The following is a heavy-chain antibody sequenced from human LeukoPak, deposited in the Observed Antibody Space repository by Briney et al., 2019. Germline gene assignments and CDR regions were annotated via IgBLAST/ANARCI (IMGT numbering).Heavy chain of an antibody. J-gene: IGHJ2*01. Sequence: ASVKVSCKASGYTFTGYYTHWVRQAPGQGLEWMGWINPNSGGTNYAQKFQGRVTMTRDASISTAYMERSSLRSEDTAVYYCARVKPAPLDCSSTSCYSRFQGNDWYFDLWGRGTLVTVSS. CDR1: GYTFTGYY. CDR3: ARVKPAPLDCSSTSCYSRFQGNDWYFDL. CDR2: INPNSGGT. V-gene: IGHV1-2*02. D-gene: IGHD2-2*02.